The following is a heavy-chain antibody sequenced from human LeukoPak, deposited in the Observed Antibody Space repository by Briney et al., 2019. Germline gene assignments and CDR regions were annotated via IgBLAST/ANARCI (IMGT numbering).Heavy chain of an antibody. CDR2: INIDGSST. D-gene: IGHD6-6*01. Sequence: PGGSLRLSCAASGFTFSTYWMHWVRQAPGKGLVWVSRINIDGSSTLYADSVRGRFTISRDNAMNTLYLQMNSLRAEDTAMYYCARVGRDYSSSSPPDYWGQGTLVTVSS. J-gene: IGHJ4*02. CDR3: ARVGRDYSSSSPPDY. CDR1: GFTFSTYW. V-gene: IGHV3-74*01.